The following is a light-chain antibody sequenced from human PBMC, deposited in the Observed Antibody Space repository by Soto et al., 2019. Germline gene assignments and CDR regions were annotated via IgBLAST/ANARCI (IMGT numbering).Light chain of an antibody. V-gene: IGKV3-20*01. J-gene: IGKJ1*01. Sequence: EIVLTQSPGTLSLSPGERATLSCRASQSVSDSYLAWFQQKPGQAPRLLIYGASNRATGIPDRFSGSGSGTDFTLIISRLEPEDFAVYYCQQYSNSPGTFGQGTKVEFK. CDR3: QQYSNSPGT. CDR1: QSVSDSY. CDR2: GAS.